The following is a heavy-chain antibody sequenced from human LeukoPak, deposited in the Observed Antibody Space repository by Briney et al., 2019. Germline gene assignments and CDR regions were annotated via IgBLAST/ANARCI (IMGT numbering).Heavy chain of an antibody. V-gene: IGHV3-21*01. CDR1: GFTFSSYS. CDR3: AREDSSGWYPFDY. D-gene: IGHD6-19*01. J-gene: IGHJ4*02. CDR2: ISSSSSYI. Sequence: GGSLRLSCAASGFTFSSYSMNWVRQAPGKGLEWVSSISSSSSYIYYADSVKGRFTISRDNAKNSLYLQMNSLRAEGTAVYYCAREDSSGWYPFDYWGQGTLVTVSS.